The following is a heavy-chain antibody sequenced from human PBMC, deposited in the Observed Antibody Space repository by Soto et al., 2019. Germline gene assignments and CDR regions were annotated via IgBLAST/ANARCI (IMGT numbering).Heavy chain of an antibody. Sequence: EVQLVESGGGLVKPGGSLRLSCAASGFTFSNAWMNWVRQAPGKGLELVGRIKSKTDGGTTDYAAPVKGRFTISRDDSKNTLYLQMNSLKTEDTAVYYCTTSGGELPEYYYYGMDVWGQGTTVTVSS. CDR2: IKSKTDGGTT. D-gene: IGHD1-26*01. CDR3: TTSGGELPEYYYYGMDV. CDR1: GFTFSNAW. J-gene: IGHJ6*02. V-gene: IGHV3-15*07.